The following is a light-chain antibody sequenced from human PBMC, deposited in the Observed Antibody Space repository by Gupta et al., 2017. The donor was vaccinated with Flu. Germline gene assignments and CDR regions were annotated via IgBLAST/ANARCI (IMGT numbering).Light chain of an antibody. CDR1: SRDVGGYDY. V-gene: IGLV2-14*01. J-gene: IGLJ2*01. CDR3: SSYRSTNTVVV. CDR2: EVS. Sequence: QSALTQPASVSGSPGQSIAISCPGTSRDVGGYDYISWYQQHPGKAPKLILFEVSRRPGGISDRFSGSKSGNTASLTISGLLAEDEAFYYCSSYRSTNTVVVFGGGTKVTVL.